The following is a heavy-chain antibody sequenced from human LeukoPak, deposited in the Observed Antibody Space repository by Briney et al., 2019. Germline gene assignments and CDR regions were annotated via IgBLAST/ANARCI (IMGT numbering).Heavy chain of an antibody. J-gene: IGHJ4*02. CDR3: ARDGVEQQLVHYFDY. CDR2: IYSDGTT. CDR1: GFTVGNRY. D-gene: IGHD6-13*01. Sequence: GGSLRLSCAASGFTVGNRYMTWVRQAPGKGLDWVSLIYSDGTTYYADSVKGRFIISRDNSMNTLYLQMNSLRAEDTAVYYCARDGVEQQLVHYFDYWGQGALVTVSS. V-gene: IGHV3-53*01.